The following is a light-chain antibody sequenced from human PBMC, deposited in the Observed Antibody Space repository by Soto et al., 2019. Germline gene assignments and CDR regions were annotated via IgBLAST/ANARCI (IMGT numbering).Light chain of an antibody. Sequence: EIVMTQSPATLSVSPGERATLSCRASQSVSSNLAWYQQKPGQAPRLLIYGASTRATGIPARFSGSGSGTEFTLTISSLQSEDFAVYHCQQYNKWPPSWTFGQGTKVDIK. V-gene: IGKV3-15*01. CDR1: QSVSSN. CDR2: GAS. CDR3: QQYNKWPPSWT. J-gene: IGKJ1*01.